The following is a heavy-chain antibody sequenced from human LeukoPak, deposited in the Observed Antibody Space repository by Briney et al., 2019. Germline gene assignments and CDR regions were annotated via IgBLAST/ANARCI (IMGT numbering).Heavy chain of an antibody. CDR1: GGSISSGDYY. D-gene: IGHD2-2*01. J-gene: IGHJ4*02. CDR2: IYYSGST. V-gene: IGHV4-30-4*01. Sequence: SQTLSLTCTVSGGSISSGDYYWSWIRQPPGKGLEWTGYIYYSGSTYYNPSLKSRVTISVDTSKNQFSLKLSSVTAADTAVYYCARGGQYQLLPFDYWGQGTLVTVSS. CDR3: ARGGQYQLLPFDY.